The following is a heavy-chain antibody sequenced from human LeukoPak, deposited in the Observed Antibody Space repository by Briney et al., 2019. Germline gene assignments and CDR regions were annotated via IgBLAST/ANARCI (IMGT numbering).Heavy chain of an antibody. CDR1: GFTFSNDW. D-gene: IGHD3-9*01. CDR2: IKHDGGDK. V-gene: IGHV3-7*03. Sequence: GGSLRVSCAASGFTFSNDWMSCVRQAPGKGLEWVAYIKHDGGDKHYVDSVKGRFTIARDSAKNSLNLQMNSLRAEDTAVYYCARGGNYDILTGYIFDYWGQGTLVTVSS. J-gene: IGHJ4*02. CDR3: ARGGNYDILTGYIFDY.